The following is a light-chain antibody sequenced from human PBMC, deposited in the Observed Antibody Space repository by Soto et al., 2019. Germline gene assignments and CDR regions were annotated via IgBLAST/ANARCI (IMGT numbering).Light chain of an antibody. V-gene: IGLV2-14*01. J-gene: IGLJ2*01. CDR2: GVT. CDR3: SSYTDTRVVV. CDR1: SSDVGAYDF. Sequence: QAVVTQPASVSGSPGQSITISCTGTSSDVGAYDFVSWYQQYPDKAPKLMIYGVTNRPSGVSNRFSGSKSGYTASLTISGLQSEDEADYYCSSYTDTRVVVFGGGTKLTVL.